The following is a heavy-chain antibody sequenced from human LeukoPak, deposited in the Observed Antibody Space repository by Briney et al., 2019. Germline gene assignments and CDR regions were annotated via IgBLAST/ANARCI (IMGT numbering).Heavy chain of an antibody. CDR3: ARALAGQWHDY. D-gene: IGHD6-19*01. CDR1: GYTFTSYY. V-gene: IGHV1-46*01. Sequence: AASVKVSCKASGYTFTSYYMHWVRQAPGQGLEWMGIINPSGGSTSHAQKFQGRVTMTRDMSTSTVYMELSSLRSEDTAVYYCARALAGQWHDYWGQGTLVTVSS. CDR2: INPSGGST. J-gene: IGHJ4*02.